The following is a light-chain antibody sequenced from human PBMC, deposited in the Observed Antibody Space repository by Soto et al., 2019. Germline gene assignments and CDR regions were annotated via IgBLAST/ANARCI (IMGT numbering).Light chain of an antibody. J-gene: IGLJ2*01. Sequence: QLVLTQSPSASAALGASVKLTCTLSSGHSSYAIAWHQQQPEKGPRYLMKLNSDGSHSKGDGFPDRFSGSSSGAERYLTISILQCEDEADYYCQTWGTGIHVVFGGGTKLTVL. CDR3: QTWGTGIHVV. V-gene: IGLV4-69*01. CDR2: LNSDGSH. CDR1: SGHSSYA.